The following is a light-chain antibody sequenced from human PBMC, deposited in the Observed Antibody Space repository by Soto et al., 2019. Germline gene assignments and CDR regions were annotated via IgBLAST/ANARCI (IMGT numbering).Light chain of an antibody. CDR1: QSVTSSY. J-gene: IGKJ1*01. CDR3: QQYATAPGT. CDR2: AAS. Sequence: EIVLTQSPGTLSLSPGERATLSCRASQSVTSSYLAWYRQNPGQPPRLLIYAASRRATAIPDRFIGSGSGTDFTLTISRLEPEDFAVYYCQQYATAPGTFGQGTKVEIK. V-gene: IGKV3-20*01.